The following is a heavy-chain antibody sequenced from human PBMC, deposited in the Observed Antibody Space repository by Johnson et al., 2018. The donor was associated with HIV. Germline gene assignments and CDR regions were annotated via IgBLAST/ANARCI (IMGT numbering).Heavy chain of an antibody. Sequence: VQLVESGGDLVKPGGSLRLSCAASGFTFSNAWMSWVRQAPGKGLEWVGRIKSKTDGGTTDYAAPVKGRFTISRDDSKNTLYLQMNSLRAGDTAVYYCARGASAFDIWGQGTMVTVSS. CDR1: GFTFSNAW. J-gene: IGHJ3*02. CDR2: IKSKTDGGTT. V-gene: IGHV3-15*01. CDR3: ARGASAFDI.